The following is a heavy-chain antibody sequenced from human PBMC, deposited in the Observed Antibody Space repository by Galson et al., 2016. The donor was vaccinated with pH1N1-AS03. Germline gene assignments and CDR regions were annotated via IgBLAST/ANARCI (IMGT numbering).Heavy chain of an antibody. J-gene: IGHJ4*02. Sequence: TLSLTCTVSGGSISSDAYYWSWVRQHPGKGLEWIGYIFYSESTYYNPSLKSLVTISLDTSKNQFSLRLSSVTAADTAVYYCARQVAVAGTFYFDYWGQGTLVIVSS. CDR2: IFYSEST. CDR3: ARQVAVAGTFYFDY. CDR1: GGSISSDAYY. V-gene: IGHV4-31*01. D-gene: IGHD6-19*01.